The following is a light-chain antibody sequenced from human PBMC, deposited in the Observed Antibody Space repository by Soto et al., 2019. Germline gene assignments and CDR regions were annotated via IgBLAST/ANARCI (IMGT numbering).Light chain of an antibody. J-gene: IGKJ1*01. CDR3: QQYNSYLWT. CDR1: QRISSW. V-gene: IGKV1-5*01. CDR2: DAS. Sequence: DIQMTQSPSTLSASVGDRVTITCRASQRISSWLAWYQQKPGKAPKLLIYDASSLESGVPSRFSGSGSGTEFTLTISSLQPDDFATYCCQQYNSYLWTFGHGTKVEIK.